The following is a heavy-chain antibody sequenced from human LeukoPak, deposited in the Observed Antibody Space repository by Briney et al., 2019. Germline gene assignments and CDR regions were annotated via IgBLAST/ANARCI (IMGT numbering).Heavy chain of an antibody. D-gene: IGHD4-17*01. J-gene: IGHJ3*01. V-gene: IGHV2-5*02. Sequence: SGPTLVKPTQTLTLTCTFSGFSLSSSGVGVGWIRQPPGKALEWLALIYWDDDKRYSPSLESRLTITKDTSKNQVVLTLTNMDPVDTGTYYCAHSGTVTSPHDAFDVWGQGTMVTVSS. CDR2: IYWDDDK. CDR1: GFSLSSSGVG. CDR3: AHSGTVTSPHDAFDV.